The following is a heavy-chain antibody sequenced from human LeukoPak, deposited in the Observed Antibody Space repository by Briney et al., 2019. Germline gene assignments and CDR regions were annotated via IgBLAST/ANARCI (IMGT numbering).Heavy chain of an antibody. V-gene: IGHV3-53*01. D-gene: IGHD2-15*01. CDR3: ARGYCSGRSCYMWYSDY. CDR1: GFTFSSYA. CDR2: IYKDGST. J-gene: IGHJ4*02. Sequence: GGSLRLSCAASGFTFSSYAMSWVRQAPGKGLEWVSVIYKDGSTYYADSVKGRFTISRDNSKNTVYLQMNSLRAEDTAVYYCARGYCSGRSCYMWYSDYWGQGTLVTVSS.